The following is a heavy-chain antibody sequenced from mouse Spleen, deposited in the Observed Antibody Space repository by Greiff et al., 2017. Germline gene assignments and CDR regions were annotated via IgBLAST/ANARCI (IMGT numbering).Heavy chain of an antibody. CDR1: GDSITSGY. Sequence: DVKLQESGPSLVKPSQTLSLTCSVTGDSITSGYWNWIRKFPGNKLEYMGYISYSGSTYYNPSLKSRISITRDTSKNQYYLQLNSVTTEDTATYYCARRGYGSSYDWYFDVWGAGTTVTVSS. CDR2: ISYSGST. CDR3: ARRGYGSSYDWYFDV. V-gene: IGHV3-8*02. J-gene: IGHJ1*01. D-gene: IGHD1-1*01.